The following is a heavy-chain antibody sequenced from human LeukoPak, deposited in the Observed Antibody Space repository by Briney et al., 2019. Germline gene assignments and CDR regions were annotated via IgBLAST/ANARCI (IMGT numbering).Heavy chain of an antibody. J-gene: IGHJ4*02. V-gene: IGHV4-4*07. Sequence: SETLSLTCTVSGGSISSYYWSWIRQPARKGLEWIGRVYTSGSTNYNPSLKGRVTVSVDTSKNQFSLKLSSVTAADTAVYYCASHYYDDTADYFDYWGQGTLVTVSS. CDR2: VYTSGST. D-gene: IGHD3-22*01. CDR1: GGSISSYY. CDR3: ASHYYDDTADYFDY.